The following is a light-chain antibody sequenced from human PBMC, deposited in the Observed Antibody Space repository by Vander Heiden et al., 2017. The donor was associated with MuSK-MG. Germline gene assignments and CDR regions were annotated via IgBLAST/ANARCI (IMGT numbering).Light chain of an antibody. CDR1: QSINNW. CDR3: QQDNNYSRT. J-gene: IGKJ1*01. Sequence: DIQMTQSPSTLSASVGDRVTITCRASQSINNWLAWYQQKPGKAPKLLISKVSNLESGVPSRFSGSGSGTEFTLTISSLQPDDFATYYCQQDNNYSRTFGQGTKVEIK. CDR2: KVS. V-gene: IGKV1-5*03.